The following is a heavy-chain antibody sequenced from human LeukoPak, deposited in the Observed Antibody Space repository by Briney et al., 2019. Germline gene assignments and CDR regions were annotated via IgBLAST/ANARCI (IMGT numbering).Heavy chain of an antibody. J-gene: IGHJ4*02. CDR1: GFTFSDYY. V-gene: IGHV3-11*01. D-gene: IGHD6-19*01. CDR2: ISSSGITI. Sequence: GGSLRLSCAVSGFTFSDYYMSRIRQAPGEGLEWVSYISSSGITIYYADSVKGRFTVSRDNAKDSLYLQMNSLRAEDTAVYYCTTLRTSGWYQDSWGQGTLVTVSS. CDR3: TTLRTSGWYQDS.